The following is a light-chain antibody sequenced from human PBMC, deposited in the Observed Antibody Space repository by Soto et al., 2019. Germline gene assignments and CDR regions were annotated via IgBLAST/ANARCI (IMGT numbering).Light chain of an antibody. Sequence: QPVMTQPPSVSGAPGQRVTLSCTGSSSNIGAGYDVHWYQQLPGTVPKLLIYGNSNRPSGVPDRFSGSKSGTSASLAITGLQAEDEADYYCQSYDSSLSGSVFGGGTKVTVL. J-gene: IGLJ3*02. CDR3: QSYDSSLSGSV. CDR1: SSNIGAGYD. CDR2: GNS. V-gene: IGLV1-40*01.